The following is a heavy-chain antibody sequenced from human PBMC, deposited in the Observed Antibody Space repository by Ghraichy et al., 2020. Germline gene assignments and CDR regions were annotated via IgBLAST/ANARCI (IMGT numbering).Heavy chain of an antibody. J-gene: IGHJ3*02. CDR1: GGSISSSKYY. V-gene: IGHV4-39*07. Sequence: PETLSLTCTVSGGSISSSKYYWGWIRQPPGKGLEWIGSIYYSGSTYYNPSLKSRVTISVDTSKNQFSLKLSSVTAADTAVYYCARDYADETPEHRSDAFDIWGQGKMVTGSS. CDR3: ARDYADETPEHRSDAFDI. CDR2: IYYSGST. D-gene: IGHD1-14*01.